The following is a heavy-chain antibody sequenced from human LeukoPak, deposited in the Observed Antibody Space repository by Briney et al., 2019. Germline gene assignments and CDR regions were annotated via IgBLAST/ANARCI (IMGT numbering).Heavy chain of an antibody. Sequence: ASVKVSCKASGGTFSSYAISWVRQAPGQGLEWMGRIIPILGIANYAQKFQGRVTITADKSTSTAYMELSSLRSEDTAVYYCARERGIEWLVLWGQGTLVTVSS. J-gene: IGHJ4*02. D-gene: IGHD5-12*01. V-gene: IGHV1-69*04. CDR2: IIPILGIA. CDR3: ARERGIEWLVL. CDR1: GGTFSSYA.